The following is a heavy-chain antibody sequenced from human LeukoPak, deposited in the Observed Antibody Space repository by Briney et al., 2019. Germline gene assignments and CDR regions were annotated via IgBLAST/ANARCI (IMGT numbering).Heavy chain of an antibody. CDR1: GGSISSGGYY. CDR2: IYHSGST. Sequence: SETLSLTCTVSGGSISSGGYYWSWIRQPPGKGLEWIGYIYHSGSTYYNPSLKSRVTISVDRSKNQFSLKLSSVTAADTAVYYCAREEILRLGESYRTIDYWGQGTLVTVSS. V-gene: IGHV4-30-2*01. CDR3: AREEILRLGESYRTIDY. D-gene: IGHD3-16*01. J-gene: IGHJ4*02.